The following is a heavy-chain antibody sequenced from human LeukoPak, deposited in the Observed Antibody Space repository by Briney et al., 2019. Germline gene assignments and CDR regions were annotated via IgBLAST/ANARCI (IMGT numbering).Heavy chain of an antibody. Sequence: SETLSLTCTVSGGSISPYYWSWTRQPPGKGLERIGYISYSGSTTYNPALKSRVTISVDMSKNQFSLNLSSVTAADTAVYYCAGGYSYGYFDCWGQGTLATVSS. J-gene: IGHJ4*02. CDR2: ISYSGST. CDR3: AGGYSYGYFDC. D-gene: IGHD5-18*01. V-gene: IGHV4-59*01. CDR1: GGSISPYY.